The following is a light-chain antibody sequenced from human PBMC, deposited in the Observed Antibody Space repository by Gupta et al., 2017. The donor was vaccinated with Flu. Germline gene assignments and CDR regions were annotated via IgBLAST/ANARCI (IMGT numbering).Light chain of an antibody. Sequence: QSALTQPPSASGSPGQSVTISCTGTSSDVGNYNTVSWYQQHPGKAPKLMIYEVTKRPSGVPGRFSGSKSGNTASLTVSGLQAEEEADYYCSSDAGSNNLVFGGGTKLTVL. CDR1: SSDVGNYNT. CDR3: SSDAGSNNLV. V-gene: IGLV2-8*01. CDR2: EVT. J-gene: IGLJ3*02.